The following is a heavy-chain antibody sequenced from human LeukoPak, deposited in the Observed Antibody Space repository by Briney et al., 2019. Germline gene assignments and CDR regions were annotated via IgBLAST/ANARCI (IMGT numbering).Heavy chain of an antibody. J-gene: IGHJ3*02. CDR2: IYYNGST. Sequence: PSETLSLTCTVSGGSISSSSYYWGWIRQPPGKGLEWIGSIYYNGSTYYNPSLKSRVTISVDTSKNQFSLKLSSVTAADTAVYYCATASPVVAAVNIHAFDIWGQGTMVTVSS. D-gene: IGHD2-15*01. CDR3: ATASPVVAAVNIHAFDI. V-gene: IGHV4-39*01. CDR1: GGSISSSSYY.